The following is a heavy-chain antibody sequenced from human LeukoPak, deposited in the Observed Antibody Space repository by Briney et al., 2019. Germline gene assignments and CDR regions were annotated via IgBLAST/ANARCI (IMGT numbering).Heavy chain of an antibody. CDR2: INPSGGST. D-gene: IGHD4-17*01. J-gene: IGHJ3*02. Sequence: GASVKLSCKASGYTFTSYYMHWVRQAPGQGLEWMSIINPSGGSTSYAQKFKGRVTMTRDTSRNTVYMEMSSLRSEDTAVYYCARDWTHDYGDAGGAFDIWGQGTMVTVSS. CDR1: GYTFTSYY. V-gene: IGHV1-46*01. CDR3: ARDWTHDYGDAGGAFDI.